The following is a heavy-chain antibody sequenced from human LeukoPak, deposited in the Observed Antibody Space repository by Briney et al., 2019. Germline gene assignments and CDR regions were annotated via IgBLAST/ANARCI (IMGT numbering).Heavy chain of an antibody. CDR2: ISYHGSST. J-gene: IGHJ4*02. Sequence: PGGSLRLSCSASGFTFGTYAMHWVRQAPGKGLEYVSAISYHGSSTYYADSVKGRFTISRDNAKNSLYLQMNSLRAEDTAVYYCARTHSSGYYLPFDYWGQGTLVTVSS. D-gene: IGHD3-22*01. V-gene: IGHV3-64*04. CDR3: ARTHSSGYYLPFDY. CDR1: GFTFGTYA.